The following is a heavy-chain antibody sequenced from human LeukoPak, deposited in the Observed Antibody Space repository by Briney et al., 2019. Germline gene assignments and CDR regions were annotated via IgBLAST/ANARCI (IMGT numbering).Heavy chain of an antibody. D-gene: IGHD6-19*01. J-gene: IGHJ4*02. CDR3: ARDAVAVAGGDFTDSYFDY. Sequence: LTGGSLRLSCAASGFSFSSYEMNWVRQAPGKGLEWVSHISSDGHVETYVDSVRGRFTMSRDNAKNSLYLQMNSLRAEGTAVYYCARDAVAVAGGDFTDSYFDYWGQGTLVTVSS. CDR2: ISSDGHVE. V-gene: IGHV3-48*03. CDR1: GFSFSSYE.